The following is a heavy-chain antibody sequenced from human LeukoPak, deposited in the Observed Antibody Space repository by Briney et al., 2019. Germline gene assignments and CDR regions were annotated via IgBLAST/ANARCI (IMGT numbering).Heavy chain of an antibody. CDR3: ATYRQVMLPFEA. CDR1: GFTFSDLA. CDR2: TFQGGGEI. V-gene: IGHV3-23*01. Sequence: PGGSLRLSCAASGFTFSDLAMIWVRQPPGKGLEWVSSTFQGGGEIHYADSVRGRFTISRDNSRSTLFLQMNSLRGEDTAIYYCATYRQVMLPFEAWGQGTLVTVSS. J-gene: IGHJ5*02. D-gene: IGHD5-18*01.